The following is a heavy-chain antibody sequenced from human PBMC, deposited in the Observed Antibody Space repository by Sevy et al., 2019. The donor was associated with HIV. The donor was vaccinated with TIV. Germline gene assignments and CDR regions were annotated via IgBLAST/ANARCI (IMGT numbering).Heavy chain of an antibody. CDR3: AREMEGSGTYGMDV. J-gene: IGHJ6*02. D-gene: IGHD3-10*01. CDR1: GGSISSGDSY. CDR2: IHYSGSP. Sequence: SETLSLTCTVSGGSISSGDSYWSWIRQHPGKGLEWIGYIHYSGSPYYNPSLKSRVTLSVDTSKNQFSLKLTSVTAANTAVYYCAREMEGSGTYGMDVWGQGTTVTVSS. V-gene: IGHV4-31*03.